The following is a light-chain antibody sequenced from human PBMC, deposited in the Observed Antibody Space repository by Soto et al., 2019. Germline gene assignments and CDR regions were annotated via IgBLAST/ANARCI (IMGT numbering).Light chain of an antibody. Sequence: QSALTQPPSASGSPGQSVTISCTGTSSDVGGYNFVSWYQQHPGKAPKFMSYEVSKRPSGVPDRFSGSKSGNTASLTVSGLQAEYEADYYCSSYAGGIKWVFGGGTKLTVL. J-gene: IGLJ3*02. CDR2: EVS. CDR3: SSYAGGIKWV. CDR1: SSDVGGYNF. V-gene: IGLV2-8*01.